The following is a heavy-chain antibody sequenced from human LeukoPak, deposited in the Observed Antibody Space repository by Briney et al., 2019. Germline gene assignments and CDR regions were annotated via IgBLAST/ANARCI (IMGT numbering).Heavy chain of an antibody. V-gene: IGHV3-48*03. CDR2: ISSSGSTI. CDR1: GFTFSSYE. CDR3: ARVFSSGWPSYYYYYMDV. D-gene: IGHD6-19*01. J-gene: IGHJ6*03. Sequence: GGSLRLSCAASGFTFSSYEMNWVRQAPGKGLEWVSYISSSGSTIYYADSVKGRFTISRDNAKNSLYLQMNSLRAEDTAVYYCARVFSSGWPSYYYYYMDVWGKGTTVTISS.